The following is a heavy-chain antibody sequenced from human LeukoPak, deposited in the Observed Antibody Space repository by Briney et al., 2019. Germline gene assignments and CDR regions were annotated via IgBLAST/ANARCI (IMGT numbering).Heavy chain of an antibody. J-gene: IGHJ5*02. CDR1: GFSFSSHS. D-gene: IGHD6-19*01. CDR2: ISPRSDFT. CDR3: SAQPESLAGAMYT. Sequence: GGSLRLSCTASGFSFSSHSMTWVRQAPGKGLDWVSTISPRSDFTFYADSVKGRFTVSRDNSRNTLYLHMSTLRAEDTAVYYCSAQPESLAGAMYTWGQGALVTVSS. V-gene: IGHV3-23*01.